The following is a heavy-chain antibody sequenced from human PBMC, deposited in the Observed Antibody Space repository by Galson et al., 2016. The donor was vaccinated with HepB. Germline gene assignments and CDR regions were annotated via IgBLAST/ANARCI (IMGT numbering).Heavy chain of an antibody. CDR1: GFTFTSYS. Sequence: SLRLSCAASGFTFTSYSMYWVRQAPGQGLEWVSYISSGSNTIYYADSVKGRFTVSRDNGKRTVDLQMSSLRAEDTAVYYCAVGVCGGGSCSYYHYYMDAWGKGTTVTVSS. CDR3: AVGVCGGGSCSYYHYYMDA. CDR2: ISSGSNTI. D-gene: IGHD2-15*01. V-gene: IGHV3-48*01. J-gene: IGHJ6*03.